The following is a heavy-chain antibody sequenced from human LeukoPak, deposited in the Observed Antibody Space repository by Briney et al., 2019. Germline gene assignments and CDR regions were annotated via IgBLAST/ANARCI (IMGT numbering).Heavy chain of an antibody. D-gene: IGHD2-15*01. CDR3: ARHAVAGQHIWFDP. Sequence: SETLSLTCTVSGDSIRSYSWSWIRRPPGRGLEWIGYISYSGSTKYNPSFKSRVAISGDTSKNQFSLKMTSLTAADTAMYYCARHAVAGQHIWFDPWGQGLRVTVSS. CDR2: ISYSGST. CDR1: GDSIRSYS. V-gene: IGHV4-59*01. J-gene: IGHJ5*02.